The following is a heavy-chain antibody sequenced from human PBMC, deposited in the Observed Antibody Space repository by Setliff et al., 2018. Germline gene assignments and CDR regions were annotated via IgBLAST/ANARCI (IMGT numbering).Heavy chain of an antibody. Sequence: PSETLSLTCNVYGGSCDTYYWSWIRQPPGKGLEWFGEINHSGSGDYNPSFKGRVTISVDTSKKQFSLTLTSVTAADTALYYCRQAVVGRDVFDIWGQGTVVTVSS. CDR1: GGSCDTYY. J-gene: IGHJ3*02. V-gene: IGHV4-34*01. CDR3: RQAVVGRDVFDI. CDR2: INHSGSG. D-gene: IGHD1-1*01.